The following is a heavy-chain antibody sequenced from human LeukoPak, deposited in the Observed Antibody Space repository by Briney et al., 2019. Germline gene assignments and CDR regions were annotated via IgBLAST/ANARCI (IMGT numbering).Heavy chain of an antibody. Sequence: GESLKISCHGSGYRFTSYWLGLERQMPGKGPEGMGINYPGDSDTTYSPSFHDQVTISAAKSISTAYLQWSSLKASDTAMEYCARRDYDILGGYYNYLDYWGQGTPVTVSS. V-gene: IGHV5-51*01. CDR3: ARRDYDILGGYYNYLDY. CDR2: NYPGDSDT. D-gene: IGHD3-9*01. CDR1: GYRFTSYW. J-gene: IGHJ4*02.